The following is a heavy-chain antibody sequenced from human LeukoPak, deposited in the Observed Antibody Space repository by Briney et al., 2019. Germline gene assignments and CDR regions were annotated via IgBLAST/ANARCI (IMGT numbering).Heavy chain of an antibody. D-gene: IGHD3-16*01. V-gene: IGHV7-4-1*02. J-gene: IGHJ4*02. CDR3: ARVASMINFDY. CDR1: GYTFTVYS. Sequence: GASVTVSCTASGYTFTVYSINWLRQAPGQGLEWMGWITTSTGKPTYAQGFTGRFVFSLGTSVSTTYLHINSLKAEDTAVYYCARVASMINFDYWGQGSLVTVSS. CDR2: ITTSTGKP.